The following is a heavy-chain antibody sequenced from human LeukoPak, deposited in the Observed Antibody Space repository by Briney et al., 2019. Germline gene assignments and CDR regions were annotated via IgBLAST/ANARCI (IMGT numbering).Heavy chain of an antibody. Sequence: SGGSLRLSCAASGFTFSSYGMHWVRQAPGKGLEWVAFIRYDGSNKYYADSVKGRFTISRDNSKNTLYLQMNSLRAEDTAVYYCAKVNTVTTVRYYFDYWGQGTLVTVSS. D-gene: IGHD4-17*01. CDR3: AKVNTVTTVRYYFDY. J-gene: IGHJ4*02. V-gene: IGHV3-30*02. CDR2: IRYDGSNK. CDR1: GFTFSSYG.